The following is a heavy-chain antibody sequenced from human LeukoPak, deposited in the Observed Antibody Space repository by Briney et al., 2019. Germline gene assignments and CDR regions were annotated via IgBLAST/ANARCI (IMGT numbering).Heavy chain of an antibody. CDR2: IYYSGST. CDR3: AGYRRWNYIANAFDI. CDR1: GGSFSDYY. V-gene: IGHV4-34*01. D-gene: IGHD1-7*01. J-gene: IGHJ3*02. Sequence: SETLSLTCAVYGGSFSDYYWTWIRQPPGKGLEWIGSIYYSGSTYYNPSLKSRVTISVDTSKNQFSLKLSSVTAADTAVYYCAGYRRWNYIANAFDIWGQGTMVTVSS.